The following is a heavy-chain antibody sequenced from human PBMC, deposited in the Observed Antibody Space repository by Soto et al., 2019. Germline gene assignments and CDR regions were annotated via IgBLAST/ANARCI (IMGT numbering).Heavy chain of an antibody. V-gene: IGHV4-30-4*01. J-gene: IGHJ5*02. CDR3: ARGLGYYDFWSGYCNWFDP. CDR1: GGSISSGDYY. D-gene: IGHD3-3*01. Sequence: NPSETLSLTCTVSGGSISSGDYYWSWIRQPPGKGLEWIGYIYYSGSTYYNPSLKSRVTISVDTSKNQFSLKLSSVTAADTAVYYCARGLGYYDFWSGYCNWFDPWGQGTLVTV. CDR2: IYYSGST.